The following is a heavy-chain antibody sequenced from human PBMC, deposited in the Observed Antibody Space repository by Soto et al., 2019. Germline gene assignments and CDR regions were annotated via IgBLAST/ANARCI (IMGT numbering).Heavy chain of an antibody. CDR3: AHRPIVGAAI. V-gene: IGHV4-4*02. CDR1: GGSISNSNW. Sequence: QVQLQESGPGLVKPSGTLSLTCAVFGGSISNSNWWTWVRQPPGKGLDWIGEIFHSGSTNYNSSLMGRVTISVGKANNHFSLKLSSVTAADTAVYYCAHRPIVGAAIWGQGTLVTVSS. D-gene: IGHD1-26*01. J-gene: IGHJ4*02. CDR2: IFHSGST.